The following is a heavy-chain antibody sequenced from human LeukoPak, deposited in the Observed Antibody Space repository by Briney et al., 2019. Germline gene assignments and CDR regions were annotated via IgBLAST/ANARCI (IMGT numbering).Heavy chain of an antibody. CDR3: ARIKPSIAARTAGCWFDP. V-gene: IGHV1-8*03. Sequence: ASVKVSCKASGYTFTSYDINWVRQATGQGLEWMGWMNPNSGNTGYAQKFQGRVTITRNTSISTAYMELSRLRSDDTAVYYCARIKPSIAARTAGCWFDPWGQGTLVTVSS. CDR2: MNPNSGNT. J-gene: IGHJ5*02. CDR1: GYTFTSYD. D-gene: IGHD6-6*01.